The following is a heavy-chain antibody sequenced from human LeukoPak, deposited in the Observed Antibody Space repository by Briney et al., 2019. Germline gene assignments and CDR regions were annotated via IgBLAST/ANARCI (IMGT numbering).Heavy chain of an antibody. CDR2: TKQDGSEK. Sequence: PGGSLRLSCAASGFTFRSYWMSWVRQAPGKGLEWVANTKQDGSEKYYVDSVKGRFTISRDNAKNSLYLQMNSLRAEDTAVYYCARGSEMVVTGPFDYWGQGTLVTVSS. CDR1: GFTFRSYW. V-gene: IGHV3-7*01. J-gene: IGHJ4*02. CDR3: ARGSEMVVTGPFDY. D-gene: IGHD4-23*01.